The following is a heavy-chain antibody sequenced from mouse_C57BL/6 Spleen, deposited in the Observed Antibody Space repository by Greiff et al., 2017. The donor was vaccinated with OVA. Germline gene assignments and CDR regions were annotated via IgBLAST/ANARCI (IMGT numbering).Heavy chain of an antibody. D-gene: IGHD1-2*01. CDR2: IYPGSGNT. Sequence: VQLQQSGAELVRPGASVKLSCKASGYTFTDYYKNWVKQRPGQGLEWIARIYPGSGNTYYNEKFKGKATLTAEKSSSTAYMQLSSLTSEDSAVYFCARRLTEDYWGQGTTLTVSS. J-gene: IGHJ2*01. CDR1: GYTFTDYY. CDR3: ARRLTEDY. V-gene: IGHV1-76*01.